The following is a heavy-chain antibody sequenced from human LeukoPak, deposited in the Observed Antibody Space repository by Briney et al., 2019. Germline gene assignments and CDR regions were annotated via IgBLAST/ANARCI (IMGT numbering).Heavy chain of an antibody. V-gene: IGHV3-30-3*01. J-gene: IGHJ3*02. D-gene: IGHD2-21*01. CDR2: ISYDGSNK. CDR3: ARGRAVDDDAFDI. Sequence: GGSLRLSCAASGFTFSSYAMHWVRQAPGKGLEWVAVISYDGSNKYYADSVKGRFTISRDNSKNTLYLQMNSLRAEDTAVYYCARGRAVDDDAFDIWGQGTMVTVSS. CDR1: GFTFSSYA.